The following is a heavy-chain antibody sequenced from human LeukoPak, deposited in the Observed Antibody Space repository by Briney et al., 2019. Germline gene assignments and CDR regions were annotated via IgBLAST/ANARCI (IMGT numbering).Heavy chain of an antibody. CDR1: GYTFTSYY. Sequence: ASVKVSCKASGYTFTSYYMHWVRQAPGQGLEWMGIINPSGGSTSYAQKFQGRVTMTRDTSTSTVYMELSSLRYEDTAVYYCARAPFSSSSDYYYYMDVWGKGTTVTVSS. J-gene: IGHJ6*03. CDR2: INPSGGST. V-gene: IGHV1-46*01. CDR3: ARAPFSSSSDYYYYMDV. D-gene: IGHD6-6*01.